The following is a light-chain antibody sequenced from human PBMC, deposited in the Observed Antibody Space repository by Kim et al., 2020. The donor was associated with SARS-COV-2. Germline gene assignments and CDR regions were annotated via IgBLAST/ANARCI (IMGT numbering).Light chain of an antibody. Sequence: QLALTQSPSASASLGASVKLTCTLSSGHISYAIAWHQQQPKKGPRYLMKLNSDGSHSKGDGIPDRFSGSSSGAERYLTISSLQSEDEADYYCQTWGTGIVLFGGGTKVTVL. J-gene: IGLJ2*01. V-gene: IGLV4-69*01. CDR3: QTWGTGIVL. CDR1: SGHISYA. CDR2: LNSDGSH.